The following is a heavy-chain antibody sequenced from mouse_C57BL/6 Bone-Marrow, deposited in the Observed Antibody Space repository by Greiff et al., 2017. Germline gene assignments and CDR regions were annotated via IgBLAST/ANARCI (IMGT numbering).Heavy chain of an antibody. CDR1: GYSFTGYF. CDR3: AREEDYYYGSSFAD. J-gene: IGHJ3*01. Sequence: VHVKQSGPELVKPGDSVKISCKASGYSFTGYFMNWVMQSHGKSLEWIGRINPYNGDTFYNQKFKGKATLTVDKSSSTAHMERRSLTSEDSAVYYCAREEDYYYGSSFADWGQGTLVTVSA. V-gene: IGHV1-20*01. D-gene: IGHD1-1*01. CDR2: INPYNGDT.